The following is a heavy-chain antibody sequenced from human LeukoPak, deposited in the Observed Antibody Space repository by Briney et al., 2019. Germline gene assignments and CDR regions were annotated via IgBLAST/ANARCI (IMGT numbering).Heavy chain of an antibody. D-gene: IGHD6-25*01. Sequence: PSETLSLTCSVSGGSISPYYWGWIRQPPGKGLEWIGYIFYSGITTYNPSLKSRVTISLDSSKNQFFLRLTSVTAADTAMYYCARAETLAAIYFDFWGQGSLVTVSS. V-gene: IGHV4-59*01. J-gene: IGHJ4*02. CDR3: ARAETLAAIYFDF. CDR1: GGSISPYY. CDR2: IFYSGIT.